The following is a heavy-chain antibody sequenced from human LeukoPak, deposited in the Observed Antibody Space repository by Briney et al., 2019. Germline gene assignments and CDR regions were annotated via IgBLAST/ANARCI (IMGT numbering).Heavy chain of an antibody. Sequence: SETLSLTCTVSGGSISTYYWSWIRQPAGKGLEWIGRIYNSGSTNYNPSLKSRVTMSVDTSKNQFSLKLSSVTAADTAVYYCARQATMVRGVTHYWGQGTLVTVSS. D-gene: IGHD3-10*01. CDR3: ARQATMVRGVTHY. J-gene: IGHJ4*02. CDR1: GGSISTYY. V-gene: IGHV4-4*07. CDR2: IYNSGST.